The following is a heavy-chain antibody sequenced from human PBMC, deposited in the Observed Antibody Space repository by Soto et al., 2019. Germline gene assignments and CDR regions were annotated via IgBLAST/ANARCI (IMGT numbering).Heavy chain of an antibody. Sequence: PGESLKISCKRPGYIFTSYWISWVRQMPGQGLEWMGRIDPSDSYTNYSPSFQGHVTISADKSITTAYLQSSILKASDTAMYYCARRLGAGPYYYYYGMDVWGQGTTVTVSS. J-gene: IGHJ6*02. CDR3: ARRLGAGPYYYYYGMDV. CDR1: GYIFTSYW. V-gene: IGHV5-10-1*01. D-gene: IGHD5-12*01. CDR2: IDPSDSYT.